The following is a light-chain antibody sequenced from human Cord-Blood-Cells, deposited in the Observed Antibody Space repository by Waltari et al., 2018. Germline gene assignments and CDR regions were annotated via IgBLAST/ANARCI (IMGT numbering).Light chain of an antibody. J-gene: IGKJ2*01. CDR3: QQYNSYT. V-gene: IGKV1-5*03. Sequence: DIQMTQSPSTLSASVRDRVTITFRASQSISSWLAWYQQKPGKAPKLLIYKASSLESGVPSRFSGSGSGTEFTLTISSLQPDDFATYYCQQYNSYTFGQGTKLEIK. CDR2: KAS. CDR1: QSISSW.